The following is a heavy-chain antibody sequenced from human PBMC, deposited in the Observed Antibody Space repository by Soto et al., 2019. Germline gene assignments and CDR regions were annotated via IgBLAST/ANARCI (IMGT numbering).Heavy chain of an antibody. Sequence: GASVKVSCKVSGYTLTELSMHWVRQAPGKGLEWMGGFDPEDGETIYAQKFQGRVTMTEDTSTDTAYMELSSLRSEDTAVCYCATGQAGASYFDYWGQGTLVTVSS. CDR2: FDPEDGET. CDR1: GYTLTELS. J-gene: IGHJ4*02. V-gene: IGHV1-24*01. CDR3: ATGQAGASYFDY. D-gene: IGHD1-26*01.